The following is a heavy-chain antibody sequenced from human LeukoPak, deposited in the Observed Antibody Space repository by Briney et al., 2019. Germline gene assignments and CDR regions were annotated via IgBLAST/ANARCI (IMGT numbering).Heavy chain of an antibody. J-gene: IGHJ5*02. CDR1: GFTFSSYG. D-gene: IGHD2-21*02. Sequence: PGGSLRLSCAASGFTFSSYGMHWVRQAPGKGLEWVAVISYDGSNKYYADSVKGRFTISRDNSKNTLYLQTNSLRAEDTAVYYCARGDRNWFDPWGQGTLVTVSS. V-gene: IGHV3-30*19. CDR2: ISYDGSNK. CDR3: ARGDRNWFDP.